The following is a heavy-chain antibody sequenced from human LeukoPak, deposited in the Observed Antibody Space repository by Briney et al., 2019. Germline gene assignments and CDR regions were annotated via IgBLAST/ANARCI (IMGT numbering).Heavy chain of an antibody. D-gene: IGHD5-24*01. Sequence: GGALRLSCAASGFTFSSYGLSWVRQAPGKGVEWVAYIRYDGSNKHYADSVKGRYTISRDNSKTTLYLQMNSLRAEDTAVYYCAKDEVANYYYYMDVWGKGTTVTISS. J-gene: IGHJ6*03. CDR1: GFTFSSYG. CDR2: IRYDGSNK. V-gene: IGHV3-30*02. CDR3: AKDEVANYYYYMDV.